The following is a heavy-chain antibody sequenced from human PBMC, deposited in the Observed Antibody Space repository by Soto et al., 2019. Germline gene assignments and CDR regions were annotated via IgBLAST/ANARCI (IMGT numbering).Heavy chain of an antibody. J-gene: IGHJ6*03. V-gene: IGHV3-23*01. CDR3: AKGYCSSTSCYSYYYYMDV. CDR1: GFTFSSYA. Sequence: PGGSLRLSCAASGFTFSSYAMSWVRQAPGKGLDWVSAISGSGGSTYYADSVKGRFTTSRDNSKNTLYLQMNSLRAEDTAVYYCAKGYCSSTSCYSYYYYMDVWGKGTTVTVSS. CDR2: ISGSGGST. D-gene: IGHD2-2*02.